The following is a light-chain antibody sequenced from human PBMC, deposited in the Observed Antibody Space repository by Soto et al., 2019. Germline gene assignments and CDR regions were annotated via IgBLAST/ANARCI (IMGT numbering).Light chain of an antibody. J-gene: IGKJ3*01. Sequence: EIVLTQSPGTLSLSPGERATLSCRASQSVSRYLAWYQQKPGQAPRLLIFEASNRATGIPARFSGSGSGTDFTLTISSLEPEDFAVYYCQQRSNWVTFGPGTKVDNK. V-gene: IGKV3-11*01. CDR2: EAS. CDR1: QSVSRY. CDR3: QQRSNWVT.